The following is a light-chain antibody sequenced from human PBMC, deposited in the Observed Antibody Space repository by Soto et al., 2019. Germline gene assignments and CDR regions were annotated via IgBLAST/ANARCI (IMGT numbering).Light chain of an antibody. J-gene: IGLJ3*02. CDR2: DND. CDR1: SSNIGNNY. Sequence: QSVLTQPPSVSAAPGQKVTISCSGSSSNIGNNYVSWYQQLPGTAPKVLIYDNDKRYSGIPDRFSGSKSGTSATLGITGLQTGDEADYYCASWDTSLSAGMFGGGTKVTVL. V-gene: IGLV1-51*01. CDR3: ASWDTSLSAGM.